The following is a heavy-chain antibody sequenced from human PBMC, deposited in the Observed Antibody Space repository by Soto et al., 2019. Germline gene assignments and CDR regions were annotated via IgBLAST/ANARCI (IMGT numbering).Heavy chain of an antibody. D-gene: IGHD6-6*01. CDR1: GYTFTNYA. CDR3: ARDSQYSTDWQRFDS. J-gene: IGHJ4*02. V-gene: IGHV1-18*01. Sequence: QVQLVQSGVEVKKPGASVKVSCKASGYTFTNYAISWVRQAPGRGLEWMGWVNTYNGNPNYAQIFQGRVTMTTDTSTGTAYIELRSLKSDNSAVYYCARDSQYSTDWQRFDSWGQGTLVNVSS. CDR2: VNTYNGNP.